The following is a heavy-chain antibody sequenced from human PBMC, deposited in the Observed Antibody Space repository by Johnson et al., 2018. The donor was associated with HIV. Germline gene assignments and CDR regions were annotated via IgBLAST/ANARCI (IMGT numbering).Heavy chain of an antibody. V-gene: IGHV3-66*01. CDR3: ARGGWGDAFDI. CDR2: IYSGGKT. CDR1: GFTVSSNY. Sequence: VQLVESGGDLVQPGGSLRLSCAASGFTVSSNYMSWVRQAPGKGLEWVSVIYSGGKTYYADSVKGRFTISRDNAKNSLYLQMNSLRAEDTAVYYCARGGWGDAFDIWGQGTMVTVSS. J-gene: IGHJ3*02. D-gene: IGHD3-16*01.